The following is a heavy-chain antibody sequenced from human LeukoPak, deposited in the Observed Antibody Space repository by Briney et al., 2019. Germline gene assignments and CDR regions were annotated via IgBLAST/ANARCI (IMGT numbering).Heavy chain of an antibody. J-gene: IGHJ2*01. D-gene: IGHD3-10*01. CDR3: ARTPYGSGTVRKLWYFDL. Sequence: GRSLRLSCEASGFTFSDYSMGWVRQAPGTGLEWISYISSTSSTTYYAGSVKGRFTISRHNSKNTLYLQMNSLRAEDAAVYYCARTPYGSGTVRKLWYFDLWGRGTLVTVSS. V-gene: IGHV3-48*01. CDR2: ISSTSSTT. CDR1: GFTFSDYS.